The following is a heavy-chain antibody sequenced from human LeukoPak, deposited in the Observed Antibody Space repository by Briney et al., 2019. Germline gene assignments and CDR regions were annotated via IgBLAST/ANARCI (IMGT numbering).Heavy chain of an antibody. CDR2: IYYSGST. CDR3: ARHDTADYSGDDY. CDR1: GGSISSSSYY. Sequence: PSETLSLTCTVSGGSISSSSYYWGWTRQPPGKGLEWIGSIYYSGSTYYNPSLKSRVTISVDTSKNQFSLKLSSVTAADTAVYYCARHDTADYSGDDYWGQGTLVTVSS. V-gene: IGHV4-39*01. D-gene: IGHD3-16*01. J-gene: IGHJ4*02.